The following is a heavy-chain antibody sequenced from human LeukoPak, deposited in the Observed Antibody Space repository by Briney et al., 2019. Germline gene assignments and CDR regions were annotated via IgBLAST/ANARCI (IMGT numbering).Heavy chain of an antibody. CDR2: INPTGVIT. J-gene: IGHJ3*02. D-gene: IGHD3-10*01. V-gene: IGHV1-46*01. CDR3: AIMTGSGTSLVPDAFDI. Sequence: ASVKVSCEASVYTFTIYHMHWGRQALGQGLEWMGQINPTGVITYAQKVQGRVTMTRDASTSTVYIELSSLRSEDTAVYYCAIMTGSGTSLVPDAFDIWGQGTMVTVSS. CDR1: VYTFTIYH.